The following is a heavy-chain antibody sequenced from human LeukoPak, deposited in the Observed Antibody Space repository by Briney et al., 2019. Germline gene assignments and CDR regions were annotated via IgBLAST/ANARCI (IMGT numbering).Heavy chain of an antibody. CDR1: GGSFSGYY. Sequence: PSETLSPTCAVYGGSFSGYYWSWIRQPPGKGLEWIGEINHSGSTNYNPSLKSRVTISVDTPKNQFSLKLSSVTAADTAVYYCARGLTYYDFWSGYSPRAFDIWGQGTMVTVSS. CDR3: ARGLTYYDFWSGYSPRAFDI. J-gene: IGHJ3*02. D-gene: IGHD3-3*01. CDR2: INHSGST. V-gene: IGHV4-34*01.